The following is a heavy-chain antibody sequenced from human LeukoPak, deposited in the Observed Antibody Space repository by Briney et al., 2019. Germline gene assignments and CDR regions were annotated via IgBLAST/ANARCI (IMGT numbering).Heavy chain of an antibody. CDR2: ISGSGGST. V-gene: IGHV3-23*01. CDR1: GFTFINYA. CDR3: AEAPSGTFYPYYFDY. J-gene: IGHJ4*02. D-gene: IGHD3-10*01. Sequence: GGSLRLSCAASGFTFINYAMGWVRQAPGKGLQWVSAISGSGGSTYHADSAKGRFTIPRDNPKNTLYLQMNSLRAEDTAVYYCAEAPSGTFYPYYFDYWGQGTLVTVSS.